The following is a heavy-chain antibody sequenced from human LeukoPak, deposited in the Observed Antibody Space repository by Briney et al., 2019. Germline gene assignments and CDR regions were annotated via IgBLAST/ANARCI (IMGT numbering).Heavy chain of an antibody. CDR2: TYNSGST. CDR3: VRDRELNY. D-gene: IGHD3-10*01. Sequence: SETLSLTCTVSGGSISIYYWSCIRQPPGKGLEWLGYTYNSGSTLYNPSLKSRVTISVDTSRNEFSLRLTSVTTADAAVYYCVRDRELNYWGQGTLVTVSS. CDR1: GGSISIYY. V-gene: IGHV4-59*01. J-gene: IGHJ4*02.